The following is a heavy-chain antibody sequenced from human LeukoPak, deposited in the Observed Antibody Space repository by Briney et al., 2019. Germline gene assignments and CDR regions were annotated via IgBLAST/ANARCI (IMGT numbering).Heavy chain of an antibody. CDR1: GFTFSSYS. CDR2: ISSSSSYI. J-gene: IGHJ6*02. D-gene: IGHD2-2*01. CDR3: ARELEYQLHNYYYGMDV. Sequence: GGSLGLFCAASGFTFSSYSMNWVRQAPGKGLEWVSSISSSSSYIYYADSVKGRFPISRDNAKNSLYLQMNSLRAEDTAVYYCARELEYQLHNYYYGMDVWGQGTTVTVSS. V-gene: IGHV3-21*01.